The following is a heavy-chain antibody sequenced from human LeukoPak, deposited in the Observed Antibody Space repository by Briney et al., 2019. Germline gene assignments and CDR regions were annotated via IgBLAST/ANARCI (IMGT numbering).Heavy chain of an antibody. CDR3: ARHEYSGSYYGLSWFDP. V-gene: IGHV4-39*01. CDR2: IYYSGST. D-gene: IGHD1-26*01. J-gene: IGHJ5*02. Sequence: PSETLSLTCTDSGGSISSSGYYWGWIRQPPGKGLEWIASIYYSGSTYYNPSLKSRVTISVDTSKNQLSLKLSSLTAADTAVYYCARHEYSGSYYGLSWFDPWGQGTLVTVSS. CDR1: GGSISSSGYY.